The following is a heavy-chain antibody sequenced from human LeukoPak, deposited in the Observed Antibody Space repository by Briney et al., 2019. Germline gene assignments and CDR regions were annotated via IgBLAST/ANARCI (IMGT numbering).Heavy chain of an antibody. Sequence: ASVKVSCKASGYTFTGYYMHWVRQAPGQGLEWMGWINPNSGGTNYAQKFQGRVTMTRDMSISTAYMELSRLRSDDTAVYYCARGVTTTHSNWFDPWGQGTLVTVSS. CDR3: ARGVTTTHSNWFDP. CDR2: INPNSGGT. D-gene: IGHD4-17*01. CDR1: GYTFTGYY. J-gene: IGHJ5*02. V-gene: IGHV1-2*02.